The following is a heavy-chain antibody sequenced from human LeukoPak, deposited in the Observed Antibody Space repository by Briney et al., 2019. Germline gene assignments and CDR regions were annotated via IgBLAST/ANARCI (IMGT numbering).Heavy chain of an antibody. V-gene: IGHV3-48*03. Sequence: GGSLRLSCAASGFTFRTFEMNWVRQAPGKGLEWLACITAGGSTIYYAESVKGRFTISRDNAKSSLYLQMNSLRAEDTALYYCAREAPDSFDIWGQGTMVTVSS. CDR2: ITAGGSTI. CDR1: GFTFRTFE. CDR3: AREAPDSFDI. J-gene: IGHJ3*02.